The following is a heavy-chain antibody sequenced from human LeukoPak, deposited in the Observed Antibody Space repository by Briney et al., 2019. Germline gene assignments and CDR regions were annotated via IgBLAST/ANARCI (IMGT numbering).Heavy chain of an antibody. CDR2: IYYGGST. V-gene: IGHV4-59*01. CDR3: ARCFADTALDF. J-gene: IGHJ4*02. CDR1: GGSISGYY. Sequence: SETLSLTCTVSGGSISGYYWSWIRQSPGKGLEWIGYIYYGGSTNYNPSLKGRVTISVDRSKQHFSLRVSSVTAADTAVYYCARCFADTALDFWGQGTPVTVSS. D-gene: IGHD5-18*01.